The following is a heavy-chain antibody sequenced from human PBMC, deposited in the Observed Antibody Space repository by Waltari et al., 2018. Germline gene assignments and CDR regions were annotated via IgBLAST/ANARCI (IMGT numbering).Heavy chain of an antibody. J-gene: IGHJ6*02. CDR3: AREEDYGRGAYYYYGMDV. CDR1: GGSISSPY. V-gene: IGHV4-59*11. D-gene: IGHD3-16*01. Sequence: QVQLQESGPGLVKPSETLSLTCTVSGGSISSPYWSWIRQPPGKGLEWIGYIYYSGSTNYNPSLKSRVTISVDTSKNQFSLKLSSVTAADTAVYYCAREEDYGRGAYYYYGMDVWGQGTTVTVSS. CDR2: IYYSGST.